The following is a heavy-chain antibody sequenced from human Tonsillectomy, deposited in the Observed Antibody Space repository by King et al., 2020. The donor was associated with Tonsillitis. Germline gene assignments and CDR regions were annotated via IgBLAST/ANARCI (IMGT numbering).Heavy chain of an antibody. Sequence: VQLVESGAEVKKPGASVKVSCKASGYTFTSYYMHWVRQAPGQGLEWMGIINPSAGSTSYAQKFQGRVTMTRDTSTSTVYMELNSLRSEDTAVYYCARAFQYYYGSGRPPSYWGQGTLVTVSS. CDR2: INPSAGST. CDR1: GYTFTSYY. J-gene: IGHJ4*02. V-gene: IGHV1-46*03. D-gene: IGHD3-10*01. CDR3: ARAFQYYYGSGRPPSY.